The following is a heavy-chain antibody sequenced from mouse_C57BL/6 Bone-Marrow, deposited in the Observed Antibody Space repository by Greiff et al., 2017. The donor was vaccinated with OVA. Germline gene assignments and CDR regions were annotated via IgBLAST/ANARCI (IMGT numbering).Heavy chain of an antibody. CDR1: GYTFTSYW. CDR3: ASPRFDY. V-gene: IGHV1-50*01. J-gene: IGHJ2*01. CDR2: IDPSDSYT. Sequence: QVHVKQPGAELVKPGASVKLSCKASGYTFTSYWMQWVKQRPGQGLEWIGEIDPSDSYTNYNQKFKGKATLTVDTSSSTAYMQLSSLTSEDSAVYYCASPRFDYWGQGTTLTVSS.